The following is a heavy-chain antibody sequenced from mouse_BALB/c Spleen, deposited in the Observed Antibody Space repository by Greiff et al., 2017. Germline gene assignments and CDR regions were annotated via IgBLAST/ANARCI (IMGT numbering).Heavy chain of an antibody. V-gene: IGHV1-7*01. D-gene: IGHD1-1*01. J-gene: IGHJ4*01. Sequence: LQESGAELAKPGASVKMSCKASGYTFTSYWMHWVKQRPGQGLEWIGYINPSTGYTEYNQKFKDKATLTADKSSSTAYMQLSSLTSEDSAVYYCARRDGSPLMDYWGQGTSVTVSS. CDR3: ARRDGSPLMDY. CDR1: GYTFTSYW. CDR2: INPSTGYT.